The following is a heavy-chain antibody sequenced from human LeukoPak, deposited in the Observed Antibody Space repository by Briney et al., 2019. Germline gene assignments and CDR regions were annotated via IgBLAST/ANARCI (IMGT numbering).Heavy chain of an antibody. Sequence: ASVKVSCKASGYTFTSYGISWVRQAPGQGLEWMGWISAYNGNTNYAQKLQGRVTMTRDMSTSTVYMELSSLRSEDTAVYYCAREQSIDYYDSSGYALDYWGQGTLVTVSS. V-gene: IGHV1-18*01. CDR3: AREQSIDYYDSSGYALDY. D-gene: IGHD3-22*01. CDR1: GYTFTSYG. J-gene: IGHJ4*02. CDR2: ISAYNGNT.